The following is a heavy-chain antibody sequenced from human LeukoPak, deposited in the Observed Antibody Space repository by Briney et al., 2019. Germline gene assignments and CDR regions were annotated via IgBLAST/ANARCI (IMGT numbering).Heavy chain of an antibody. D-gene: IGHD1-26*01. V-gene: IGHV4-4*07. J-gene: IGHJ4*02. CDR2: IYTSGST. CDR1: GGSISSYY. Sequence: ETLSLTCTVSGGSISSYYGSCLRQPAGEGLEWIGRIYTSGSTNYNASLKSRVSMSVDTSKNQFSLKLSSVTAADTAVFYCARENSGSHREFDYWGQGTLVTVSS. CDR3: ARENSGSHREFDY.